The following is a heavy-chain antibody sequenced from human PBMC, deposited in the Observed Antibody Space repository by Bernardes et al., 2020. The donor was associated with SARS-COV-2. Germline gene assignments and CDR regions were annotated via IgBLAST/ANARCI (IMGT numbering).Heavy chain of an antibody. J-gene: IGHJ4*03. CDR2: IYTSGST. D-gene: IGHD1-26*01. V-gene: IGHV4-4*07. CDR1: GGSISSYY. Sequence: SETLSLTCTVSGGSISSYYWSWIRQPAGKGLEWIGRIYTSGSTNYNPSLKSRVTMSVDTSKNQFSLKLSSVTAADTAVYYCARDLPGWETDYFDYWGQGTTVTVSS. CDR3: ARDLPGWETDYFDY.